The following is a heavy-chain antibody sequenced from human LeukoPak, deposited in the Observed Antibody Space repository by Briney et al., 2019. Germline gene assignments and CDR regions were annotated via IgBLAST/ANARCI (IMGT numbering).Heavy chain of an antibody. V-gene: IGHV1-69*06. CDR3: ARGGLVLNPTVNWFDP. CDR1: GGPFSTYA. Sequence: SVKVSCKASGGPFSTYAISWVRQAPGQGLAWMGGIVPMFGTTNYAQKFQGRVTITADKSANTAYMELTGLTSDDTAVYYCARGGLVLNPTVNWFDPWGQGILVTVSS. D-gene: IGHD3-3*01. CDR2: IVPMFGTT. J-gene: IGHJ5*02.